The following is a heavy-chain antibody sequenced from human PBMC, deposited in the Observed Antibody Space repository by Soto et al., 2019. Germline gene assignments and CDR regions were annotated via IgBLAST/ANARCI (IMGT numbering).Heavy chain of an antibody. CDR2: IYYSGST. V-gene: IGHV4-59*01. CDR1: GGSISSYY. D-gene: IGHD3-10*01. J-gene: IGHJ5*02. Sequence: SETLSLTCTVSGGSISSYYWSWIRQPPGKGLEWIGYIYYSGSTNYNPSLKSRVTISVDTSKNQFSLKLSSVTAADTAVYYCAREEGYYGSGSPYNWFHPWGQGTLVTVSS. CDR3: AREEGYYGSGSPYNWFHP.